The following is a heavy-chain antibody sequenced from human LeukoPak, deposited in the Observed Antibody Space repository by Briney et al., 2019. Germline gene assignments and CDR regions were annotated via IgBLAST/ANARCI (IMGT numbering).Heavy chain of an antibody. CDR2: INPNSGGT. V-gene: IGHV1-2*02. CDR3: ARVSSVGATIPIVGATYYYYGMDV. D-gene: IGHD1-26*01. Sequence: ASVKVSCKASGYTFTDYYMNWVRQAPGQGLEWMGWINPNSGGTNYAQKFQGRVTMTRDTSISTAYMELSRLRSDDTAVYYCARVSSVGATIPIVGATYYYYGMDVWGQGTTVTVSS. J-gene: IGHJ6*02. CDR1: GYTFTDYY.